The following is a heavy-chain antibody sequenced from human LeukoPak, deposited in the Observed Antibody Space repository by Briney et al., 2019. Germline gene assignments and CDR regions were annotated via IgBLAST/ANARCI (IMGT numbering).Heavy chain of an antibody. CDR3: ARGSVATITFYYCYGMDV. J-gene: IGHJ6*02. CDR2: MNPNSGNT. CDR1: GYTFTSYD. Sequence: GASVKVSCKASGYTFTSYDINWVRQATGQGLEWMGWMNPNSGNTGYAQKFQGRVTMTRNTSISTAYMELSSLRSEDTAVYYCARGSVATITFYYCYGMDVWGQGTTVTVSS. D-gene: IGHD5-12*01. V-gene: IGHV1-8*01.